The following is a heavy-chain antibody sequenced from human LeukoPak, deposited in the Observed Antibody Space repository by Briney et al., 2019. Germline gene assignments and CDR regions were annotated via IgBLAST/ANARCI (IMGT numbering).Heavy chain of an antibody. CDR1: GFTFSSYE. D-gene: IGHD3-10*02. CDR2: ISSSGSTI. V-gene: IGHV3-48*03. CDR3: ARNVYNFDY. J-gene: IGHJ4*02. Sequence: PGGSLTLSCAASGFTFSSYEMNWVRQAPGKGLEWVSYISSSGSTIYYADSVQGRFTISRDNAQNSLYLQMSSLRAEETAVYYCARNVYNFDYWGQGTLVTVSS.